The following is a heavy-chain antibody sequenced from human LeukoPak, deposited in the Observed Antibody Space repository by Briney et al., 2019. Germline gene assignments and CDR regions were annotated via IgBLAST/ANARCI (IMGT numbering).Heavy chain of an antibody. CDR1: GGSISSGSYY. J-gene: IGHJ4*02. Sequence: PSETLSLTCTVSGGSISSGSYYWSWIRQPAGKGLEWIGRIYTSGSTNYNPSLKSRVTISVDTPKNQFSLKLSSVTAADTAVYYCAREEPYYDFWSGYDHGPFDYWGQGTLVTVSS. V-gene: IGHV4-61*02. D-gene: IGHD3-3*01. CDR3: AREEPYYDFWSGYDHGPFDY. CDR2: IYTSGST.